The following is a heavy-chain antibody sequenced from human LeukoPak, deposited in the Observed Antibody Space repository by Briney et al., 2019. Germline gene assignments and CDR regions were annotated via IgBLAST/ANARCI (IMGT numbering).Heavy chain of an antibody. CDR2: ISGSGGST. D-gene: IGHD5-18*01. Sequence: PGGSLRLSCAASGFTFSSYAMSWVRQAPGKGLDWVSAISGSGGSTYYADSVKGRFTISRDNSKNTLYLQMNSLRAEDTAVYYCAKDRELWYYYFDYWGQGTLVTVSS. CDR1: GFTFSSYA. CDR3: AKDRELWYYYFDY. J-gene: IGHJ4*02. V-gene: IGHV3-23*01.